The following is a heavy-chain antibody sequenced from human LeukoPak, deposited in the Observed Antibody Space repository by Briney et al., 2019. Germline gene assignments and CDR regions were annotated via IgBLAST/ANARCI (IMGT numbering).Heavy chain of an antibody. CDR2: IYHSGST. J-gene: IGHJ6*02. D-gene: IGHD2-2*01. Sequence: PSETLSLTCAVSGGSISSGGYSWSWIRQPPGKGLEWIGYIYHSGSTYYNPSLKSRVTISVDRSKNQFSLKPSSVTAAGTAVYYCARGCSSTSCAPYGMDVWGQGTTVTVSS. V-gene: IGHV4-30-2*01. CDR1: GGSISSGGYS. CDR3: ARGCSSTSCAPYGMDV.